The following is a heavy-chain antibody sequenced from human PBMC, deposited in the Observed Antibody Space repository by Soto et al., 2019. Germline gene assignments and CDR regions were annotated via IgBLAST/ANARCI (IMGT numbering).Heavy chain of an antibody. CDR3: ARGPRYCSSPSCTSWDY. Sequence: QVQLVQSGAEVKKPGASVKVSCEASGYTFTTHDINWVRQATGRGLEWMGWMNPRSGNTGEAQKFQGRLTMTSNTSTGTAYMELSGLTSEDTAVYYCARGPRYCSSPSCTSWDYWGQGTLVTVSS. CDR2: MNPRSGNT. D-gene: IGHD2-2*01. V-gene: IGHV1-8*01. J-gene: IGHJ4*02. CDR1: GYTFTTHD.